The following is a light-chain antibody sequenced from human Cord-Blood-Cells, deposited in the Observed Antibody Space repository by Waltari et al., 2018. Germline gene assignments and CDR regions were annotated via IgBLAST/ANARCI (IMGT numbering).Light chain of an antibody. Sequence: QSALTQPASVSGSPGQSSTISCTGTSSDVGGSNYVSWYQQHPGKAPKLMIYEVSNRPSGVSNRFSGSKSGNTASLTISGLQAEDEADYYCSSYTSSSVVFGGGTKLTVL. J-gene: IGLJ2*01. CDR3: SSYTSSSVV. CDR1: SSDVGGSNY. CDR2: EVS. V-gene: IGLV2-14*01.